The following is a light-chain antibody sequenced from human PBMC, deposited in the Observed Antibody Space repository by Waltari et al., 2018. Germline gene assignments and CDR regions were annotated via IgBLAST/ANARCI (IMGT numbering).Light chain of an antibody. V-gene: IGLV2-23*02. CDR1: SSDIGSYSL. Sequence: QSALTQSASVSGSPGQSITISCTGTSSDIGSYSLVSWYQQHPNRAPKLMIFEVTKRPSGVSHRFSGSKSGNTASLTISGLQAEDESDYYCCSYAGTTASYVVFGGGTKLTVL. CDR3: CSYAGTTASYVV. J-gene: IGLJ2*01. CDR2: EVT.